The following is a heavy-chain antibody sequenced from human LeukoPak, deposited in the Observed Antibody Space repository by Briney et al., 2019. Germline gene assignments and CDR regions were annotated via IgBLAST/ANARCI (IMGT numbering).Heavy chain of an antibody. CDR2: INPNSGGT. CDR3: ARVWCGSGIEGCGY. V-gene: IGHV1-2*02. J-gene: IGHJ4*02. Sequence: ASVKVSSKASGYTFTVDFMHRGRQAPGQGVGWMGCINPNSGGTKYAQKFQGRVTMTRDKSISKPYMELRRLRSDDTAVYYCARVWCGSGIEGCGYWGQGTLVTVSS. D-gene: IGHD3-10*01. CDR1: GYTFTVDF.